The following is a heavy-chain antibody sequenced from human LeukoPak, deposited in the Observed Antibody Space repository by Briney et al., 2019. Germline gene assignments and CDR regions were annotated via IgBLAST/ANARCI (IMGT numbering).Heavy chain of an antibody. J-gene: IGHJ5*02. CDR1: GGTFSSYA. D-gene: IGHD5-12*01. CDR3: ARDSPVDIVASS. CDR2: IIPIFGTA. Sequence: SVKVSCKASGGTFSSYAISWVRQAPGQGPEWMGGIIPIFGTANYAQKFQGRVTITADKSTSTAYMELSSLRSEDTAVYYCARDSPVDIVASSWGQGTLVTVSS. V-gene: IGHV1-69*06.